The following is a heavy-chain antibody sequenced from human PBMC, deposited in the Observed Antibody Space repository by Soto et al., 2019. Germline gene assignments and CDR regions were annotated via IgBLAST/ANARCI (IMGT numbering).Heavy chain of an antibody. CDR1: GGSISSSSYY. Sequence: SETLSLTCTVSGGSISSSSYYWGWIRQPPGKGLEWIGSIYYSGSTYYNPSLKSRVTISVDTSKNQFSLKLSSVTAADTAVYYCARGWGWFGEYNWFDPWGQGTLVTVSS. CDR3: ARGWGWFGEYNWFDP. V-gene: IGHV4-39*01. D-gene: IGHD3-10*01. CDR2: IYYSGST. J-gene: IGHJ5*02.